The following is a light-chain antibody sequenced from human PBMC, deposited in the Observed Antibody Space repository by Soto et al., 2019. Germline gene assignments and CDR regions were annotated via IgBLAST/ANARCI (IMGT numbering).Light chain of an antibody. J-gene: IGLJ3*02. CDR1: DSNIGAGYS. CDR2: VNT. V-gene: IGLV1-40*01. Sequence: QAVLTQPPSVSGAPGQRVTFSCTGSDSNIGAGYSVNWYQQIPGTAPKLLVYVNTNRPSGVPDRFSGSTSGTIASLAITGLQAEDEADYYCQSYDIILSGLMFGLGTKLTVL. CDR3: QSYDIILSGLM.